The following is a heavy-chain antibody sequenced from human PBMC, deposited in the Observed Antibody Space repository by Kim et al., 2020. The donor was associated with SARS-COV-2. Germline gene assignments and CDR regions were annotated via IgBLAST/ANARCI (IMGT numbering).Heavy chain of an antibody. CDR1: GFTFDDYA. V-gene: IGHV3-9*01. D-gene: IGHD6-25*01. CDR2: ISWNSGSI. Sequence: GGSLRLSCAASGFTFDDYAMHWVRQAPGKGLEWVSGISWNSGSIGYADSVKGRFTISRDNAKNSLYLQMNSLRAEDTALYYCAKDTGSSGGILDAFDIWGQGTMVTVSS. J-gene: IGHJ3*02. CDR3: AKDTGSSGGILDAFDI.